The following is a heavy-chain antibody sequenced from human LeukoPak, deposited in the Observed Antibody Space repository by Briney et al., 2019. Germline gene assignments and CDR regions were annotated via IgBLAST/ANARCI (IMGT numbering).Heavy chain of an antibody. Sequence: SETLSLTCTVSGGSISSYYWSWIRQPPGKGLEWIGYIYYSGSTNYNPSLKSRVTISVDTSKNQFSLKLSSVTAADTAVYYCARGLKVWNYGGYYFDYWGQGTLVTVSS. CDR3: ARGLKVWNYGGYYFDY. CDR2: IYYSGST. D-gene: IGHD1-7*01. J-gene: IGHJ4*02. V-gene: IGHV4-59*12. CDR1: GGSISSYY.